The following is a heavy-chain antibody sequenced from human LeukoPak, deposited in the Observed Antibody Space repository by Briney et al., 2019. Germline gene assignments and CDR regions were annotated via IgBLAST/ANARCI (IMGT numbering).Heavy chain of an antibody. Sequence: GSLRLSCVASGCTFNDSGMSWVRRAPGPGLEWISGINWNGRSRGYADSVKGRFTISRDNAKHSLYLEMNSLRAEDTALYFCARPLGITGTTPFDFWGQGTRVTVSS. CDR1: GCTFNDSG. V-gene: IGHV3-20*04. J-gene: IGHJ4*02. CDR3: ARPLGITGTTPFDF. D-gene: IGHD1-7*01. CDR2: INWNGRSR.